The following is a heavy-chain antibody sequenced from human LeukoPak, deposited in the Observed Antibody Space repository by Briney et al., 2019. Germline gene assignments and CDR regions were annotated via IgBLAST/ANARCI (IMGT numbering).Heavy chain of an antibody. V-gene: IGHV3-7*03. Sequence: GGSLRLSCAASGFTFSSYWMSWVRQAPGKGLEWVANIKQDGGEKSYVDSVKVRVAISRDNAKNSLYLQMNSLRAEDTGVYYCARDLLVWFGGCRFDPWGQGTLVTVSS. CDR3: ARDLLVWFGGCRFDP. D-gene: IGHD3-10*01. CDR2: IKQDGGEK. J-gene: IGHJ5*02. CDR1: GFTFSSYW.